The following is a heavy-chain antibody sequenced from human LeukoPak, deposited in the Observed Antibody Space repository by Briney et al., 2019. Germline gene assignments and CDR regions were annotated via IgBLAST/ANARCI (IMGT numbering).Heavy chain of an antibody. CDR3: ASCIAAAGANWFDP. CDR2: INHSGST. Sequence: PSETLSLTCAVHGGSFSGYYWSWIRQPPGKGLEWIGEINHSGSTNYNPSLKSRVTISVDTSKNQFSLKLSSVTAADTAVYYCASCIAAAGANWFDPWGQGTLVTVSS. CDR1: GGSFSGYY. V-gene: IGHV4-34*01. D-gene: IGHD6-13*01. J-gene: IGHJ5*02.